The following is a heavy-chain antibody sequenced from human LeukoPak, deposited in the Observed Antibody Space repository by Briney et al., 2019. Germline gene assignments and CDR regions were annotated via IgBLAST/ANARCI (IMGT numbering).Heavy chain of an antibody. Sequence: SETLSLTCTVSGGSISSSSYYWGWIRQPPGKGLEWIGSIYYSGSTYYNPSLKSRVTISVDTFKNQFSLKLSSVTAADTAVYYCARPKKQWNNAFDIWGQGTMVTVSS. J-gene: IGHJ3*02. CDR3: ARPKKQWNNAFDI. CDR2: IYYSGST. D-gene: IGHD6-19*01. V-gene: IGHV4-39*01. CDR1: GGSISSSSYY.